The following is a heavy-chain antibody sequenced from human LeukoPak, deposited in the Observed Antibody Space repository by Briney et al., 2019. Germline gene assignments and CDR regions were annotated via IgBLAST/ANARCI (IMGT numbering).Heavy chain of an antibody. Sequence: PGGSLRPSCSASGFTFSSYAMHWVRQAPGKGLEYVSAISSNGGSTYYADSVKGRFTISRDNSKNTLYLQMSSLRAEDTAVYYCVKDPTAMGGDYFDYWGQGTLVTVSS. CDR3: VKDPTAMGGDYFDY. CDR2: ISSNGGST. D-gene: IGHD5-18*01. J-gene: IGHJ4*02. CDR1: GFTFSSYA. V-gene: IGHV3-64D*06.